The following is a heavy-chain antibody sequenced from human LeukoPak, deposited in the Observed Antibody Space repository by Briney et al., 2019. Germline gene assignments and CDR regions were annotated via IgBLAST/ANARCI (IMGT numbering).Heavy chain of an antibody. CDR2: ISYDGSNK. Sequence: GGSLRLSCAASGFTFSSYAMHWVRQAPGKGLEWVAVISYDGSNKYYADSVKGRFTISRDNSKNTLYLQMNSLRAEDTAVYYCARDPRSSSWGYYYYYYMDVWGKGTTVTVSS. J-gene: IGHJ6*03. CDR1: GFTFSSYA. CDR3: ARDPRSSSWGYYYYYYMDV. V-gene: IGHV3-30*04. D-gene: IGHD6-13*01.